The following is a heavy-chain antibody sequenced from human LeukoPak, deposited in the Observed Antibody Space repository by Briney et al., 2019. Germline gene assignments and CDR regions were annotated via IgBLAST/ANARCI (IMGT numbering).Heavy chain of an antibody. CDR3: VVGAITRYFQH. CDR2: IYYSGST. CDR1: GGSISSYY. Sequence: SETLSLTCTVSGGSISSYYWSWIRQPPGKGLEWIGYIYYSGSTNYNPSLKSRVTISVDTSKNQFSLKLSSVTAADTAVHYCVVGAITRYFQHWGQGTLVTVSS. V-gene: IGHV4-59*01. J-gene: IGHJ1*01. D-gene: IGHD1-26*01.